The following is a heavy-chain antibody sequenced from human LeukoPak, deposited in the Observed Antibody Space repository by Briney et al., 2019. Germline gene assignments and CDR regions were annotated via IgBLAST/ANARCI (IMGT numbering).Heavy chain of an antibody. D-gene: IGHD2-2*01. V-gene: IGHV3-33*01. J-gene: IGHJ4*02. CDR3: ARAGIGNALDY. CDR2: IWYDGSNK. CDR1: GFTVSKYG. Sequence: GMSLRLSCAASGFTVSKYGMNWVRQTPGKGLEWVAIIWYDGSNKYFAESVMGRFTISKDNSKNTVYLQMNSLRIEDTAVYHCARAGIGNALDYWGPGTQVTVSS.